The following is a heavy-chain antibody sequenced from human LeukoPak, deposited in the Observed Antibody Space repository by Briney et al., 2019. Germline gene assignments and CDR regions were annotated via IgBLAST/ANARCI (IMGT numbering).Heavy chain of an antibody. CDR1: GFTFSSYS. CDR3: AREWIDVGAAFDI. V-gene: IGHV3-30*03. Sequence: SGGSLRLSCAASGFTFSSYSMNWVRQAPGKGLEWVAVISYDGSNKYYADSVKGRFTISRDNSKNTLYLQMNSLRAEDTAVYYCAREWIDVGAAFDIWGQGTMVTVSS. J-gene: IGHJ3*02. CDR2: ISYDGSNK. D-gene: IGHD2-2*03.